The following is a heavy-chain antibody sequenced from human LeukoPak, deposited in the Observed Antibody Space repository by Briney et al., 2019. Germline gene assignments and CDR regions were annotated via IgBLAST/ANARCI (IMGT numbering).Heavy chain of an antibody. CDR3: ARDLTGDPAAYFDF. J-gene: IGHJ4*02. Sequence: ASVKVSCKASGYTFTGYHIHWVRQAPGQGLELMGWINPDSGGTNFPQNFQGRVTMTRDTSISTAYMEISWLRSDDTTVYYCARDLTGDPAAYFDFWGQGTLVTVSS. V-gene: IGHV1-2*02. D-gene: IGHD3-9*01. CDR1: GYTFTGYH. CDR2: INPDSGGT.